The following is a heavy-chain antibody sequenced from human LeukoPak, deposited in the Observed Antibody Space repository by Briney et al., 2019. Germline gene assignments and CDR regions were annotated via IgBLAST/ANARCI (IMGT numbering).Heavy chain of an antibody. Sequence: SETLSLTCTVSGGPISSYYWSWIRQPPGKGLGWIGYIYDSESTNYNPSLKGRVAISLDTSKSQFSLRLTSVTAADSAVYFCARSPRLCSSTSCRYMDVWGKGTTVTVSS. J-gene: IGHJ6*03. CDR1: GGPISSYY. CDR2: IYDSEST. CDR3: ARSPRLCSSTSCRYMDV. D-gene: IGHD2-2*01. V-gene: IGHV4-59*01.